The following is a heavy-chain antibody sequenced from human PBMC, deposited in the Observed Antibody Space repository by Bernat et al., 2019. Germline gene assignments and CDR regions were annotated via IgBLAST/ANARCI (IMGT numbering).Heavy chain of an antibody. V-gene: IGHV3-74*01. CDR2: INSDGSST. CDR1: GFTFSSYW. CDR3: ARDGGDYADRGYFDY. Sequence: EVQLVESGGGLVQPGGSLRLSCVASGFTFSSYWMHWVRQAPGKGLVWVSRINSDGSSTSYADSVKGRFTISRDNAKNTLYLQMNSLRAEDTAVYYCARDGGDYADRGYFDYWGQGTLVTVSS. D-gene: IGHD3-16*01. J-gene: IGHJ4*02.